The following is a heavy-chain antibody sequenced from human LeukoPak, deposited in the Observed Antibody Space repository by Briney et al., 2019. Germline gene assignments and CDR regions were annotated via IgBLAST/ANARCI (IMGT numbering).Heavy chain of an antibody. Sequence: GGSLRLSCAASGFTFSSYEMSWVRQAPGKGLEWVSYISSSGRTTYYADSVKGRFTMSRDNAKNSLNLQMNSLRAEDTAVYYCARFLFPWGFDYWGQGILVTVSS. D-gene: IGHD2/OR15-2a*01. J-gene: IGHJ4*02. CDR1: GFTFSSYE. CDR3: ARFLFPWGFDY. V-gene: IGHV3-48*03. CDR2: ISSSGRTT.